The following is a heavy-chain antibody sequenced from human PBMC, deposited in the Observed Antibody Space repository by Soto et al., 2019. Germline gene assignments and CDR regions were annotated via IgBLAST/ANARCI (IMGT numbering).Heavy chain of an antibody. CDR3: ARALVGSGYYSSWFDP. Sequence: SETLSLTCTVSGGSISNGDYYWSWIRQPPGKGLECIGYIYYSGSTYYNPSLKSRVTISVDTSKNQFSLKLSSVTAADTAVYYCARALVGSGYYSSWFDPWGQGTLVTVSS. CDR1: GGSISNGDYY. CDR2: IYYSGST. V-gene: IGHV4-30-4*01. J-gene: IGHJ5*02. D-gene: IGHD3-22*01.